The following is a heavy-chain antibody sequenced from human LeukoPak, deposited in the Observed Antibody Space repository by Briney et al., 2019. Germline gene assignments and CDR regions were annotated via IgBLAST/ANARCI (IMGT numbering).Heavy chain of an antibody. V-gene: IGHV3-48*01. D-gene: IGHD1-1*01. Sequence: PGGSLRLSCAASGFTISSYSMNWVRQAPGKGLEWVSYISSSSSTIYYADSVKGRFTISRDNAKNPLYLQMNSLRAEDTAVYYCAREVEHAFDIWGQETMVTVSS. CDR1: GFTISSYS. CDR2: ISSSSSTI. CDR3: AREVEHAFDI. J-gene: IGHJ3*02.